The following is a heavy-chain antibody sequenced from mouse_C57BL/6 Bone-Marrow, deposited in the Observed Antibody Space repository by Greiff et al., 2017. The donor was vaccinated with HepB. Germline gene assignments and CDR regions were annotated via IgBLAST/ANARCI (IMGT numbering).Heavy chain of an antibody. J-gene: IGHJ3*01. CDR2: ISNGGGST. D-gene: IGHD1-1*01. CDR3: ARRAYYYGSRAWFAY. V-gene: IGHV5-12*01. Sequence: DVQLVESGGGLVQPGGSLKLSCAASGFTFSDYYMYWVRQTPEKRLEWVAYISNGGGSTYYPDTVKGRFTISRDNAKNTLYLQMSRLKSEDTAMYYCARRAYYYGSRAWFAYWGQGTLVTVSA. CDR1: GFTFSDYY.